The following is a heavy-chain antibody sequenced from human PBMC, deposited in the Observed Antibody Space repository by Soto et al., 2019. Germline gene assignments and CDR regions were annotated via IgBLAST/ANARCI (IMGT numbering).Heavy chain of an antibody. J-gene: IGHJ6*02. CDR1: GGSFSGYY. V-gene: IGHV4-34*01. D-gene: IGHD3-3*01. Sequence: SETLSLTCAVYGGSFSGYYWSWIRQPPGKGLEWIGEINHSGSTNYNPSLKSRVTISVDTSKNQFSLKLSSVTAADTAVYYCARGLTFFGVVTPYYYYYGMDVWGQGTTVTVSS. CDR3: ARGLTFFGVVTPYYYYYGMDV. CDR2: INHSGST.